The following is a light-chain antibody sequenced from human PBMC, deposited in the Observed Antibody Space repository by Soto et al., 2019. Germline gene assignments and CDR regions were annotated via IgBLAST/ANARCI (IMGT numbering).Light chain of an antibody. V-gene: IGKV3-11*01. CDR1: QSVSSH. CDR3: QQFGNYPLT. CDR2: DAS. Sequence: EIVLTQSPATLSLSPGERATLSCRASQSVSSHLAWYQQKPGQAPRLLIYDASNRATGIPDRFSGSGSGTDFTLTISRLEPEDFAVYYCQQFGNYPLTFGGGTKVDIK. J-gene: IGKJ4*01.